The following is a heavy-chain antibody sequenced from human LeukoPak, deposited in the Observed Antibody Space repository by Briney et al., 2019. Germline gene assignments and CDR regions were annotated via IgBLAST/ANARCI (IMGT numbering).Heavy chain of an antibody. Sequence: SETLSLTCTVSGGSISSGSDYWSWIRQPAGKGLEWIGRIYTSGRTNYNPSLKSRVTISVDTSKNQFSLKVGSVTAADTAMYYCARGGKQELVRATSDYNYYYYMDVWGKGTTVTVSS. V-gene: IGHV4-61*02. J-gene: IGHJ6*03. CDR2: IYTSGRT. D-gene: IGHD3-10*01. CDR1: GGSISSGSDY. CDR3: ARGGKQELVRATSDYNYYYYMDV.